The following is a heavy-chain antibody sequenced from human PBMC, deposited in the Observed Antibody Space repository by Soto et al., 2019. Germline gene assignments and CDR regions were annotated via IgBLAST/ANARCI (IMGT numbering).Heavy chain of an antibody. CDR1: GGIFSTYA. V-gene: IGHV1-69*01. CDR3: AIDHDDYGSGNYYNRIDF. Sequence: QVQLVQSGAEVKKPGSSVKVSCKASGGIFSTYAISWLRQAPGQGLEWMGGIIPIFGTPNYAQRFQGRDTITAHESTCTASRERSRLRSEDTAVYYCAIDHDDYGSGNYYNRIDFWGQGTLVTVSS. CDR2: IIPIFGTP. J-gene: IGHJ4*02. D-gene: IGHD3-10*01.